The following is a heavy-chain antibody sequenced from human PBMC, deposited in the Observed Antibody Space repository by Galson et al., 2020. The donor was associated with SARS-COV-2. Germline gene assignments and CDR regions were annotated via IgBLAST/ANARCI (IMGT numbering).Heavy chain of an antibody. J-gene: IGHJ4*02. CDR3: AREPVDIVVVPAAMPVDY. V-gene: IGHV1-2*02. CDR1: GYTFTGYY. D-gene: IGHD2-2*03. CDR2: INPNSGGT. Sequence: ASVKVSCKASGYTFTGYYMHWVRQAPGQGLEWMGWINPNSGGTNYAQKFQGRVTMTRDTSISTAYMELSRLRSDDTAVYYCAREPVDIVVVPAAMPVDYWGQGTLVTVSS.